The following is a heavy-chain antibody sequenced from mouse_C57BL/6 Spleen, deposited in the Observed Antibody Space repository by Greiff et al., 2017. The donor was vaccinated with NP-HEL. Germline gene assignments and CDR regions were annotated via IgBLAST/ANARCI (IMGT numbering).Heavy chain of an antibody. J-gene: IGHJ2*01. D-gene: IGHD1-1*01. CDR2: IYPGDGDT. V-gene: IGHV1-82*01. CDR3: ARRNSGSSSLDY. CDR1: GYAFSSSW. Sequence: VQLQQSGPELVKPGASVKISCKASGYAFSSSWMNWVKQRPGKGLEWIGRIYPGDGDTNYNGKFKGKATLTADKSSSTAYMQLSSLTSEDSAVYFCARRNSGSSSLDYWGQGTTLTVSS.